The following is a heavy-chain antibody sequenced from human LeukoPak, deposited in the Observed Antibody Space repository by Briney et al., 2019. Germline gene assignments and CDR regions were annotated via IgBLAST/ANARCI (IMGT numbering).Heavy chain of an antibody. CDR1: GFTFDDYA. CDR3: AKNPEGYYDYVWGSYSDWYFDL. J-gene: IGHJ2*01. CDR2: ISWNSGSI. V-gene: IGHV3-9*01. Sequence: GGSLRLSCAASGFTFDDYAMHWVRQAPGKGLEWVSGISWNSGSIGYADSVKGRFTISRDNAKNSLYLQMNSLRAEDTAVYYCAKNPEGYYDYVWGSYSDWYFDLWGRGTLVTVSS. D-gene: IGHD3-16*01.